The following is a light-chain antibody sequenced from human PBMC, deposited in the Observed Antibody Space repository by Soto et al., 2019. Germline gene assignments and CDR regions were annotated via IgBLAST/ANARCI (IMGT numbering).Light chain of an antibody. V-gene: IGKV3-20*01. CDR3: QQYGSSRT. Sequence: DIVLTQSPGTLSLSPGERATLSCRASQTVSSSYLAWYQQKPGQAPRLLIYAASSRATGIPDRFSGSGSGTEFTLNISRLEPEEFAVYYCQQYGSSRTFGQGTKVEIK. J-gene: IGKJ1*01. CDR1: QTVSSSY. CDR2: AAS.